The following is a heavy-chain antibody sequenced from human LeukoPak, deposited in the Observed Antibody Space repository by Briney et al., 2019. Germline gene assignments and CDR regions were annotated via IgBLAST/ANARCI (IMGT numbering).Heavy chain of an antibody. D-gene: IGHD5-18*01. V-gene: IGHV3-23*01. CDR1: GFTFNSYA. J-gene: IGHJ4*02. Sequence: GGSLRLSCVGSGFTFNSYAMNWVRQAPGKGLQWVSTISASGASTFYADSVKGHFTISRDNSKNTVSLQVNSLRVEDTAIYYCAKTYRDYFDSWGLGTLVTVSS. CDR2: ISASGAST. CDR3: AKTYRDYFDS.